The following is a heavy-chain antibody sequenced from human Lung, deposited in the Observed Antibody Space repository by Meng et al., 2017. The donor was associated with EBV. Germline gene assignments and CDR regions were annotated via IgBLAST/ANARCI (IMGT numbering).Heavy chain of an antibody. CDR1: GGSISSGDYY. CDR2: IYYSGST. CDR3: ARGQRSYSGSYPEWFDP. V-gene: IGHV4-30-4*01. J-gene: IGHJ5*02. D-gene: IGHD1-26*01. Sequence: QVQLQESGPGLVKPSQTLSLTCTVSGGSISSGDYYWSWIRQPPGKGLEWIGCIYYSGSTYYNPSPKGRVTISVDTSKNQFSLNLSSVTAADTAVYYCARGQRSYSGSYPEWFDPWGQGTLVTVSS.